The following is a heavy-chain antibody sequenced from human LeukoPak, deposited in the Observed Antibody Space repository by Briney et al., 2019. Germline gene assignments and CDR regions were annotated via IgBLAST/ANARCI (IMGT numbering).Heavy chain of an antibody. CDR3: ASGGSSGYYYLFDH. V-gene: IGHV4-39*01. D-gene: IGHD3-22*01. CDR2: IYYSGST. CDR1: GGSISSSSYY. Sequence: SETLSLTCTVSGGSISSSSYYWGWIRQPPGKGLEWIGSIYYSGSTYYNPSLKSRVTISVDTSKNQFSLKLSSVTAADTAVYYCASGGSSGYYYLFDHWGQGTLVTVSS. J-gene: IGHJ4*02.